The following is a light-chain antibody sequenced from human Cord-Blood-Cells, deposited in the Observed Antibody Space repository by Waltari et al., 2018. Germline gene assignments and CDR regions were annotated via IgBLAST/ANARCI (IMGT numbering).Light chain of an antibody. V-gene: IGLV2-23*02. CDR3: CSYAGSSTWV. Sequence: QSALTQPASVSGSPGQSITISCTGTSRDVGSYNLASWYQQHPGKAPKLMIYEVSKRPSGVSHRFAGYKSGNTASLTISGLQAEDEADYYCCSYAGSSTWVFGGGTKLTVL. CDR2: EVS. J-gene: IGLJ3*02. CDR1: SRDVGSYNL.